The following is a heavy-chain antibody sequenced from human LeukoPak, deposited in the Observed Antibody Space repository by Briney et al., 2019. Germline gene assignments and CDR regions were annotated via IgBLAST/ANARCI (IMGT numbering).Heavy chain of an antibody. CDR1: GGSISSSSYY. CDR3: ARPSDPYYYYGMDV. Sequence: SETLSLTCAVSGGSISSSSYYWGWIRQPPGKGPEWIGSIYYSGSTYYNPSLKSRVTISVDTSKNQFSLKLSSVTAADTAVYYCARPSDPYYYYGMDVWGQGTTVTVSS. CDR2: IYYSGST. V-gene: IGHV4-39*01. J-gene: IGHJ6*02.